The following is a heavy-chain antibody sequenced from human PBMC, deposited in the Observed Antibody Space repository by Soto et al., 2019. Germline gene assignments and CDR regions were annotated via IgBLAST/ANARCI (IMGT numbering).Heavy chain of an antibody. J-gene: IGHJ6*02. V-gene: IGHV3-33*01. D-gene: IGHD3-3*01. CDR3: ARETSYDFWSGPQTMDV. Sequence: ESGGGVVQPGTSLRLSCAPSGFTLSSYVMHWVRQAPGKGLEWVAVVHYDGTKKYYADSVRGRFTISRDNSENILYLQMNSLRPDATAVYFCARETSYDFWSGPQTMDVWGQGTTVTVSS. CDR1: GFTLSSYV. CDR2: VHYDGTKK.